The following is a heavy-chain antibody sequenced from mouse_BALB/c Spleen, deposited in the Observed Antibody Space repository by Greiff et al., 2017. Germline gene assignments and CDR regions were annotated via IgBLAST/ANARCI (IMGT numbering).Heavy chain of an antibody. CDR3: AMIYYDYDGEGYYAMDY. V-gene: IGHV1S81*02. D-gene: IGHD2-4*01. Sequence: QVQLQQSGAELVKPGASVKLSCKASGYTFTSYWMHWVEQRPGQGLEWIGEINPSNGRTNYNEKFKSKATLTVDKSSSTAYMQLSSLTSEDSAVYYCAMIYYDYDGEGYYAMDYWGQGTSVTVSS. J-gene: IGHJ4*01. CDR2: INPSNGRT. CDR1: GYTFTSYW.